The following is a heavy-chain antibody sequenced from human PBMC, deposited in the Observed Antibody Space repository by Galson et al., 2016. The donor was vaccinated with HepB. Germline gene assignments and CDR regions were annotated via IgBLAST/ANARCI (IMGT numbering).Heavy chain of an antibody. D-gene: IGHD4-17*01. V-gene: IGHV1-69*02. J-gene: IGHJ4*02. CDR1: GGTFSSYS. CDR3: VIDYGHYSGRY. Sequence: SVKVSCKASGGTFSSYSFTWVRQAPGQGLEWMGRLVPPLNLTNHAQRFQGRVTITADKSTTAAFMELNSLRSEDTAVYYCVIDYGHYSGRYWGRGTLVTVSS. CDR2: LVPPLNLT.